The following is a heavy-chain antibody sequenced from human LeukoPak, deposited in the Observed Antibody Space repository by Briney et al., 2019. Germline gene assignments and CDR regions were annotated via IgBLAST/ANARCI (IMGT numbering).Heavy chain of an antibody. CDR2: IYYSGST. Sequence: SETLSLTGTVSGGSISSYYWSWIRQPPGKGLEWIGYIYYSGSTNYNPSLKSRVTISVDTSKNQFSLKLSSVTAADTAVYYCARVTVTIFGVVVYDYWGQGTLVTVSS. J-gene: IGHJ4*02. V-gene: IGHV4-59*01. D-gene: IGHD3-3*01. CDR1: GGSISSYY. CDR3: ARVTVTIFGVVVYDY.